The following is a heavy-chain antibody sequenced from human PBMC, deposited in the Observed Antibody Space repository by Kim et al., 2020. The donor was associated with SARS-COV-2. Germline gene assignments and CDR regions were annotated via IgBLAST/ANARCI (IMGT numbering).Heavy chain of an antibody. J-gene: IGHJ6*02. Sequence: SETLSLTCTVSGGSISSGGYYWSWIRQHPGKGLEWIGYIYYSGSTYYNPSLKSRVTISVDTSKNQFSLKLSSVTAADTAVYYCAREGQMAAQDVWGQGTTVTVSS. D-gene: IGHD6-19*01. CDR2: IYYSGST. CDR1: GGSISSGGYY. V-gene: IGHV4-31*03. CDR3: AREGQMAAQDV.